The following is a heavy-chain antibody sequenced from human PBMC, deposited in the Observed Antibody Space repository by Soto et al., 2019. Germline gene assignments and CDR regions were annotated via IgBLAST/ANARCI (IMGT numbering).Heavy chain of an antibody. CDR1: GFTFSSYA. Sequence: GGSLRLSCAASGFTFSSYAMSWVRQAPGKGLEWVSAISGSGGSTYYADSVKGRFTISRDNSKNTLYLQMNSLRAEDTAVYYCANHPRSKKAAAGSLPYYYMDVWGKGTTVTVSS. CDR2: ISGSGGST. CDR3: ANHPRSKKAAAGSLPYYYMDV. D-gene: IGHD6-13*01. J-gene: IGHJ6*03. V-gene: IGHV3-23*01.